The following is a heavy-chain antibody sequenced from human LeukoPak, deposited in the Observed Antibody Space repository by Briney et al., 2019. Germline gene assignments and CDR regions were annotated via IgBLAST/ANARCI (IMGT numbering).Heavy chain of an antibody. J-gene: IGHJ6*03. CDR3: ARDTATVFYYYMDV. Sequence: PSETLSPTCTVSGGSISSYYWSWIRQPPGKGLEWIGYIYYSGSTNYNPSLKSRVTISVDTSKNQFSLKLSSVTAADTAVYYCARDTATVFYYYMDVWGKGTTVTVSS. D-gene: IGHD4-17*01. V-gene: IGHV4-59*01. CDR2: IYYSGST. CDR1: GGSISSYY.